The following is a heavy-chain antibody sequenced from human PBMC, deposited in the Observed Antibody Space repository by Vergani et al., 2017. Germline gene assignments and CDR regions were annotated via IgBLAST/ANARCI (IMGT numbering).Heavy chain of an antibody. CDR2: ISAYNGNT. CDR1: GYTFSTYG. CDR3: VGGYSSSWYEGPYYYGMDV. J-gene: IGHJ6*02. V-gene: IGHV1-18*01. Sequence: QVQLVQSGAEVKKPGASVKVSCKASGYTFSTYGISWVRQAPGQGLEWMGWISAYNGNTNYPEKFQGRLTMTTDTSTRTAYMELRSLRSDDTAVYYCVGGYSSSWYEGPYYYGMDVWGQGTTVTVSS. D-gene: IGHD6-13*01.